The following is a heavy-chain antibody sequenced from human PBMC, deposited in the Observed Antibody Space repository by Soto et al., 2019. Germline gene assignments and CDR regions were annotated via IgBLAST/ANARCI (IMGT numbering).Heavy chain of an antibody. V-gene: IGHV4-59*01. D-gene: IGHD2-21*01. CDR3: ARSTFRHAFDI. CDR1: GDSNSSDY. CDR2: IHDSGDT. J-gene: IGHJ3*02. Sequence: PWETLSLTCTASGDSNSSDYWNWMRQPPGKGLEWIGHIHDSGDTNHNPALGSRVNISLDTSKKKFSLNLTSVTAADTAVYFCARSTFRHAFDIWGQGTMVTVSS.